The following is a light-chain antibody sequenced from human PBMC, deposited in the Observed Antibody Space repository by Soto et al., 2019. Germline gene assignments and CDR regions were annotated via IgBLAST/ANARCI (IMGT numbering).Light chain of an antibody. CDR3: MQRIEFPGT. Sequence: DIVMTQTPLSLPVTPGEPASISCRSSQSLLDSDDGNTYLDWYLQKPGQSPQLLIYTLSYRASVVXDXFSGSGSGTDFTLKISRVEAEDVGVYYCMQRIEFPGTFGQGTKLEIK. J-gene: IGKJ2*01. CDR2: TLS. V-gene: IGKV2-40*01. CDR1: QSLLDSDDGNTY.